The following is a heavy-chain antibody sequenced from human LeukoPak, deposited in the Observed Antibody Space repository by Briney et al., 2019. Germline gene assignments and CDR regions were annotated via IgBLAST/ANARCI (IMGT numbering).Heavy chain of an antibody. V-gene: IGHV3-30-3*01. Sequence: GGSLRLSCTTSGFNFRHYALTWVRQAPGKGLEWLSVISNDGSNIYYADSMKGRFTISRDTYKNTLYLQMNSLRPEDTAVYYCARGSGSYCFDYWGQGALVTVSS. J-gene: IGHJ4*02. D-gene: IGHD1-26*01. CDR2: ISNDGSNI. CDR3: ARGSGSYCFDY. CDR1: GFNFRHYA.